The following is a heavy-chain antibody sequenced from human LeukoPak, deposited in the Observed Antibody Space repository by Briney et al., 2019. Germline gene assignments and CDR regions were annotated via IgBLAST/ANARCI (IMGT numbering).Heavy chain of an antibody. V-gene: IGHV4-39*07. Sequence: PSETLSLTCTVSGGSISSSGYYWGWIRQPPGKGLEWIGSIYYSGSTYYNPSLKSRVTISVDTSKKQFSLKLSSVTAADTAVYYCARGSSWRSPCDYWGQGTLVTVSS. J-gene: IGHJ4*02. CDR1: GGSISSSGYY. D-gene: IGHD6-13*01. CDR3: ARGSSWRSPCDY. CDR2: IYYSGST.